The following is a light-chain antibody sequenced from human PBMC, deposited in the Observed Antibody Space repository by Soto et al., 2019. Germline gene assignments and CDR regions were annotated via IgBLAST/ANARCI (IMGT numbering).Light chain of an antibody. J-gene: IGLJ7*01. CDR3: CSYAGSSTFV. CDR2: EGS. V-gene: IGLV2-23*03. CDR1: SNDVGSYNL. Sequence: QSALTQPASVSGSPGQSITISCTGTSNDVGSYNLVSWYQQHPGKAPKLMIYEGSKRPSGVSIRFSGSKSDNTASLTISGLQAEDEADYYCCSYAGSSTFVFGGGTQLTVL.